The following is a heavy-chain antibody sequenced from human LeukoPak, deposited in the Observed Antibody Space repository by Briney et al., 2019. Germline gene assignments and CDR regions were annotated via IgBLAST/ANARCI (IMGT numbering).Heavy chain of an antibody. V-gene: IGHV4-59*12. J-gene: IGHJ4*02. CDR2: ISYTVTT. D-gene: IGHD6-13*01. CDR1: GGSISSYS. Sequence: SETLSLTCTVSGGSISSYSWGWIRQPPGKGLEWIGFISYTVTTDYNPSLKSRVTISVDTSKNEFSLKLNSVTPEDTAVYYCARGGAAAGLDYWGQGTLVTVSS. CDR3: ARGGAAAGLDY.